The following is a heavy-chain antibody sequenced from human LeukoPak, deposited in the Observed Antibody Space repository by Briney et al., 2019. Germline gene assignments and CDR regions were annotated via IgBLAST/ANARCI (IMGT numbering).Heavy chain of an antibody. CDR1: GGSFSGHY. Sequence: SETLSLTCAVYGGSFSGHYWTWIRQSPGKGLEWIGESTHSGSTNYNPSLKSRLTISVDTFKNQFSLKLTSESAADTAVYHCARGRTGAAALDFWGPGTLVTVSS. J-gene: IGHJ4*02. CDR3: ARGRTGAAALDF. V-gene: IGHV4-34*01. CDR2: STHSGST. D-gene: IGHD6-25*01.